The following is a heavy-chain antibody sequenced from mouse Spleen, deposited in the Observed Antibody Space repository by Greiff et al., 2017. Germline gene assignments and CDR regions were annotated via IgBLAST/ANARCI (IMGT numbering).Heavy chain of an antibody. Sequence: EVKLVESGGGLVKLGESLKLSCAASGFTFSSYAVSWVRQTPEKRLEWVATISSGGGNTYYPARVKGRFTIYRDTAKNTLCLQISSLKIEDRSMYYCARHADYPWFAYWGQGTLVTVSA. CDR1: GFTFSSYA. CDR3: ARHADYPWFAY. CDR2: ISSGGGNT. D-gene: IGHD2-4*01. V-gene: IGHV5-9*04. J-gene: IGHJ3*01.